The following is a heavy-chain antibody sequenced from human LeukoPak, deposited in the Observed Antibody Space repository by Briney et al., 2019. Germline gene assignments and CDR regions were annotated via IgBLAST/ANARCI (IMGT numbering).Heavy chain of an antibody. V-gene: IGHV1-18*01. D-gene: IGHD6-19*01. CDR3: ARDRAVAGTSPFDY. CDR2: ISVYNGNT. Sequence: ASVKVSCKASGYTFTSYGISWVRQAPGQGLEWMGWISVYNGNTNYAQKVQGRVTMTTDTSTSTGYMELRSLRSDDTAVYYCARDRAVAGTSPFDYWGQGTLVTVSS. J-gene: IGHJ4*02. CDR1: GYTFTSYG.